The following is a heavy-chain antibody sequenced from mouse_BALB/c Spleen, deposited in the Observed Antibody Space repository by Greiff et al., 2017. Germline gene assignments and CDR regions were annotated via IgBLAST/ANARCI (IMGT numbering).Heavy chain of an antibody. CDR1: GYTFTSYW. J-gene: IGHJ4*01. CDR3: APDRYDYAMDY. CDR2: INPSNGRT. V-gene: IGHV1S81*02. Sequence: VQLQQPGAELVKPGASVKLSCKASGYTFTSYWLHWVKQRPGQGLEWIGEINPSNGRTNYNEKFKSKATLTVDKSSSTAYMQLSSLTSEDSAVYYCAPDRYDYAMDYWGQGTSVTVSS. D-gene: IGHD2-14*01.